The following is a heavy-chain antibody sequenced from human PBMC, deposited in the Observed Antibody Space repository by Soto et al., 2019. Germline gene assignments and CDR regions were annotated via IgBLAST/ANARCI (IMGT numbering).Heavy chain of an antibody. Sequence: LSLTCTVSGDSVSSGDYYWTWIRQPPGKGLEWVGHIYFSGRTNYIPSLESRVTISLDTSKNQFSLKLTSVTAADTAVYYCARVPIDTYMIYWSDPWGQGTLVTVSS. CDR3: ARVPIDTYMIYWSDP. CDR1: GDSVSSGDYY. CDR2: IYFSGRT. D-gene: IGHD3-16*01. V-gene: IGHV4-61*08. J-gene: IGHJ5*02.